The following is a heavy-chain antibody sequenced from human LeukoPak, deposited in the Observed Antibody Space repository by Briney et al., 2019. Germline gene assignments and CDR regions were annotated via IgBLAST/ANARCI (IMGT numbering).Heavy chain of an antibody. CDR1: GYRFTDYW. Sequence: GESLKISSKGSGYRFTDYWIGWVRQMPGKGLEWMGIIYPGDSDTRYSPSFQGQVTISADKSINTAHLQWSSLKASDTAMYYCARGAAGTTPDYYYFGLDVWGQGTTVRVSS. D-gene: IGHD1-7*01. J-gene: IGHJ6*02. V-gene: IGHV5-51*01. CDR3: ARGAAGTTPDYYYFGLDV. CDR2: IYPGDSDT.